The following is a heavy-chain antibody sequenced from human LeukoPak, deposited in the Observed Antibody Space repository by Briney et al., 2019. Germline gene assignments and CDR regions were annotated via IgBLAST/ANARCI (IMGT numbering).Heavy chain of an antibody. D-gene: IGHD6-6*01. Sequence: GGSLRLSCAASGFTVSSNYMSWVRQAPGKGLEWVSVIYSGGSTYYADSVKGRFTISRDNSKNTLYLQMNSLRAEDTAVYYCARVRDSSSSAYYFDYWGQGTLVTVSS. CDR2: IYSGGST. CDR3: ARVRDSSSSAYYFDY. J-gene: IGHJ4*02. CDR1: GFTVSSNY. V-gene: IGHV3-53*05.